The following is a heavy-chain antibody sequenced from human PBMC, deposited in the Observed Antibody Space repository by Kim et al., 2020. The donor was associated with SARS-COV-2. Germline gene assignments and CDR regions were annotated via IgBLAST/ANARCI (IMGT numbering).Heavy chain of an antibody. CDR1: GFTFSNAW. D-gene: IGHD6-13*01. V-gene: IGHV3-15*01. Sequence: GGSLRLSCAASGFTFSNAWMSWVRQAPGKGLEWVGRIKSKTDGGTTDYAAPVKGRFTISRDDSKNTLYLQMNSLKTEDTAVYYCTTRPNLSWYSYYYYGMDVWGQGTTVTVSS. CDR2: IKSKTDGGTT. CDR3: TTRPNLSWYSYYYYGMDV. J-gene: IGHJ6*02.